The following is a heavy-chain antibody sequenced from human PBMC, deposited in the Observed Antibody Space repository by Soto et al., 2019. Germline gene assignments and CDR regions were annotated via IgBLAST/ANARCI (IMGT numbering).Heavy chain of an antibody. J-gene: IGHJ4*02. D-gene: IGHD3-16*02. Sequence: SVKVSCKASRYTFNSYDINWVRQATGQGLEWMGWMNPNSGNTGYAQKFQGRVTMTRNTSISTAYMELSSLRSEDTAVYYCARARGLHLGELSLFVYWGQGTLVTVSS. CDR1: RYTFNSYD. V-gene: IGHV1-8*01. CDR2: MNPNSGNT. CDR3: ARARGLHLGELSLFVY.